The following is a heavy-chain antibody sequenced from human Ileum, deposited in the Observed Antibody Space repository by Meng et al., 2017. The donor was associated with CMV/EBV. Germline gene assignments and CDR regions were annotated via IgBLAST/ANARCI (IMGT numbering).Heavy chain of an antibody. CDR1: GESFSHYY. V-gene: IGHV4-34*01. D-gene: IGHD2-21*02. J-gene: IGHJ4*02. CDR3: ARSTKADCWEVLTY. CDR2: IYRDGTT. Sequence: QVHLQQLGAGLLKPSETLTLTCAVYGESFSHYYWTWIRQPPGKGLEWIGEIYRDGTTNYDPSLKSRVSISEDTSKNQFSLKLTSVTAADTAVYYCARSTKADCWEVLTYWGQGTLVTVSS.